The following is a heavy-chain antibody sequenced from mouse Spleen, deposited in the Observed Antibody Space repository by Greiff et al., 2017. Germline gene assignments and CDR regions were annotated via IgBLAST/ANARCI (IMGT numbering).Heavy chain of an antibody. Sequence: VQLQQPGAELVMPGASVKLSCKASGYTFTSYWMHWVKQRPGQGLEWIGEIDPSDSYTNYNQKFKGKATLTVDKSSSTAYMQLSSLTSEDSAVYYCATPKQLGLRHWFAYWGQGTLVTVSA. J-gene: IGHJ3*01. CDR2: IDPSDSYT. CDR1: GYTFTSYW. CDR3: ATPKQLGLRHWFAY. D-gene: IGHD3-1*01. V-gene: IGHV1-69*01.